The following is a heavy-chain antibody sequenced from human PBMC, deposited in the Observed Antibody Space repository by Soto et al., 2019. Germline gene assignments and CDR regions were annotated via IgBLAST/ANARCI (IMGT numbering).Heavy chain of an antibody. D-gene: IGHD1-26*01. Sequence: QVQLVQSGAEVKKPGSSVKVSCKASGGTFSSYAISWVRQAPGQGLEWMGGIIPIFGTANYAQKSQGRVTITADESTSTAYMELSSLRSEDTAVYYCARDRRSIVGATYYFDYWGQGTLVTVSS. CDR1: GGTFSSYA. CDR2: IIPIFGTA. CDR3: ARDRRSIVGATYYFDY. V-gene: IGHV1-69*12. J-gene: IGHJ4*02.